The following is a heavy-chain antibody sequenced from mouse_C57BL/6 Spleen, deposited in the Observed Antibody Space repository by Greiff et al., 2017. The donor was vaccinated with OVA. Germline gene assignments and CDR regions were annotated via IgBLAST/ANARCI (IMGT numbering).Heavy chain of an antibody. D-gene: IGHD3-2*02. CDR2: IYPGSGST. J-gene: IGHJ4*01. CDR3: ARETAQALYAMDY. V-gene: IGHV1-55*01. CDR1: GYTFTSYW. Sequence: VQLQQPGAELVKPGASVKMSCKASGYTFTSYWITWVKQRPGQGLEWIGDIYPGSGSTNYNEKFKRKATLTVDTSSSTAYMQLSSLTSEDSAVYYCARETAQALYAMDYWGQGTSVTVSS.